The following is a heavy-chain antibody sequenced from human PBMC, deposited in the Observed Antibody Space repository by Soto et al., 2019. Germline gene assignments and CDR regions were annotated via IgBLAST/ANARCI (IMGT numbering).Heavy chain of an antibody. Sequence: VASVKVSCKASGCTFTSYGVSWVRQAPGQGLEWMGWISAYNGNTNYAQKLQGRVTMTTDTSTSTAYMELRSLRSDDTAVYYCAFIQWTYDSSGYYYGPFDYWGQGTLVTVSS. CDR2: ISAYNGNT. V-gene: IGHV1-18*01. J-gene: IGHJ4*02. D-gene: IGHD3-22*01. CDR1: GCTFTSYG. CDR3: AFIQWTYDSSGYYYGPFDY.